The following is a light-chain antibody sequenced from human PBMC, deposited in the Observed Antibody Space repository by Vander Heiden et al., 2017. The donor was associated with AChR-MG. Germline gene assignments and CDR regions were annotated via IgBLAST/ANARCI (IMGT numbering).Light chain of an antibody. V-gene: IGKV4-1*01. J-gene: IGKJ2*01. Sequence: DIVMTQSPDSLAVSLGERAIINCKSSQSVLYSSNNKSYLAWFQQKPGQPPKLLIYWASTRESGVPDRFSGSGSGTDFTLTISSLQAEDVAVYYCQQYYSTPYTFGQGTKLEIK. CDR1: QSVLYSSNNKSY. CDR3: QQYYSTPYT. CDR2: WAS.